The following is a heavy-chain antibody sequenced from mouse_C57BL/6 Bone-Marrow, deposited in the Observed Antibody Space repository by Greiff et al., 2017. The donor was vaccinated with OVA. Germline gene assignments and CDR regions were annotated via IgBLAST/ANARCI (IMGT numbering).Heavy chain of an antibody. CDR1: GYTFTDYY. CDR2: IYPGSGNT. D-gene: IGHD2-2*01. J-gene: IGHJ4*01. V-gene: IGHV1-76*01. CDR3: ARTGYILYAMDY. Sequence: QVHVKQSGAELVRPGASVKLSCKASGYTFTDYYINWVKQRPGQGLEWIARIYPGSGNTYYNEKFKGKATLTAEKSSSTAYMQLSSLTSEDSAVYFCARTGYILYAMDYWGQGTSVTVSS.